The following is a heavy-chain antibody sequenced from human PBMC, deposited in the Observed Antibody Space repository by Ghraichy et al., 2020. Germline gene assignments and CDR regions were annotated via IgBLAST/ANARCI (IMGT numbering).Heavy chain of an antibody. V-gene: IGHV6-1*01. CDR3: TRDLGRRFDC. D-gene: IGHD3-16*01. J-gene: IGHJ4*02. Sequence: SQTLSLTCAISGDSVSSNSAAWNWIRQSPSRGLEWLGRTYYRSKWSTDYAVSVKSRITINSDTSKNQSSLQLNSVTPEDTAVYYCTRDLGRRFDCWGQGTLVTVSS. CDR1: GDSVSSNSAA. CDR2: TYYRSKWST.